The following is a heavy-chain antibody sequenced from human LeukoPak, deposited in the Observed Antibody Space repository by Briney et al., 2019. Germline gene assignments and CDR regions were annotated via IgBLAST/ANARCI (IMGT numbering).Heavy chain of an antibody. D-gene: IGHD3-3*01. J-gene: IGHJ4*02. V-gene: IGHV1-18*01. CDR1: RYTFTSYG. CDR3: ARAGDDFWSGYYVD. Sequence: ASVKVSCKASRYTFTSYGISWVRQAPGQGLEWMGWISAYNGNTNYAQKLQGRVTMTTDTSTSTAYMELRSLRSDDTAVYYCARAGDDFWSGYYVDWGQGTLVTVSS. CDR2: ISAYNGNT.